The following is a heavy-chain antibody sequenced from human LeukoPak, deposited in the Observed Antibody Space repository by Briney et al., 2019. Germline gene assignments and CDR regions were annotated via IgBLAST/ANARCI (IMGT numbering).Heavy chain of an antibody. Sequence: SVKVSCKASGGTFSSYAISWVRQAPGQGLEWMGGIIPIFGTANYAQKFQGRVTITADESTSTAYMELSSLRSEDTAVYYCASASSWGNWFDPWGQGALVTVSS. CDR3: ASASSWGNWFDP. V-gene: IGHV1-69*01. CDR2: IIPIFGTA. J-gene: IGHJ5*02. D-gene: IGHD6-13*01. CDR1: GGTFSSYA.